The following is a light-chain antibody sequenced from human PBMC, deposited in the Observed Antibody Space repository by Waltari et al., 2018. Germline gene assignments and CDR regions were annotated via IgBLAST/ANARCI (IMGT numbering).Light chain of an antibody. Sequence: DIQLAQSPSTLSASVGDRVTLTCRASQSINNWLAWYQQKPGKAPNLIIYKTSNLQSGVPSRFSGSGSGTVFTLTISNLQPDDFATYYCQQYKSFFWTFGQGTKVEI. CDR2: KTS. V-gene: IGKV1-5*03. CDR1: QSINNW. CDR3: QQYKSFFWT. J-gene: IGKJ1*01.